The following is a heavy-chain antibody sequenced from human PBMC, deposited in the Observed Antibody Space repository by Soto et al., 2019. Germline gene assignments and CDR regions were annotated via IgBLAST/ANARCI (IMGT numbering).Heavy chain of an antibody. CDR1: GFTFNNYG. CDR3: AKERPYNHDDSLGYFHT. Sequence: EVQILESGGGLVQPGGSLRLSCAASGFTFNNYGMRWLRRAPGKGLEGVLVISGSGDITYYADSAKGRFTLSRDNFKHKMQLQMNDLSAEYPGAYYCAKERPYNHDDSLGYFHTWGQGTIVTVSS. V-gene: IGHV3-23*01. D-gene: IGHD1-1*01. CDR2: ISGSGDIT. J-gene: IGHJ5*02.